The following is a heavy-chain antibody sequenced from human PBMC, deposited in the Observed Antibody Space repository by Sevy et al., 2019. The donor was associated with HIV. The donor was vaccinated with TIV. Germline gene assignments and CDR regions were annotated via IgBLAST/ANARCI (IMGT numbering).Heavy chain of an antibody. Sequence: GGSLRLSCAATGFSLNDYYMTWIRQAPGKGLEWVSYISGDSGHTNYADSVKGRFTVSRDNSKDTVYLQMNSLRPEDTAVYYCARDLPSAVINPFYYYGMDVWGQGTTVTVSS. CDR2: ISGDSGHT. J-gene: IGHJ6*02. D-gene: IGHD2-21*01. CDR3: ARDLPSAVINPFYYYGMDV. CDR1: GFSLNDYY. V-gene: IGHV3-11*06.